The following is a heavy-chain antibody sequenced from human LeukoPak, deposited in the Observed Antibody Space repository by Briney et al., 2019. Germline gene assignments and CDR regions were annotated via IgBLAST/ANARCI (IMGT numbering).Heavy chain of an antibody. V-gene: IGHV4-30-4*01. Sequence: SQTLSLTCTVSGGSISSGDYYWSWIRQPPGKGLEWIAYMYYSGSTYYNPSLKSRVTMSADTSKNQLSLKLSSVTAADTAVYYCARPYYYDSRIDPWGEGILVTVSS. CDR2: MYYSGST. D-gene: IGHD3-22*01. J-gene: IGHJ5*02. CDR3: ARPYYYDSRIDP. CDR1: GGSISSGDYY.